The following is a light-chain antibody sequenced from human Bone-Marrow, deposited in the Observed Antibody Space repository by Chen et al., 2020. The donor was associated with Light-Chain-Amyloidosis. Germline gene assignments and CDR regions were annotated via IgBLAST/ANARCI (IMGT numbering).Light chain of an antibody. Sequence: SYVLTQPSSVSVAPGQTATIACGGHNIGSTSVHWYQQTPGPAPPLVVYDDSDRPSGIPERLSGANAGNTATLTISRVEAGDEADYYCQVWDMSSDRPVFGGGTKLTVL. CDR3: QVWDMSSDRPV. CDR1: NIGSTS. J-gene: IGLJ3*02. CDR2: DDS. V-gene: IGLV3-21*02.